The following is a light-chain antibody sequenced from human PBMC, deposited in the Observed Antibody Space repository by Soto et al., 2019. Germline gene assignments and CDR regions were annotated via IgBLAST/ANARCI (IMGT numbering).Light chain of an antibody. Sequence: EIVMTQSPATLSVSPGERATLSCRASQSVSSNLAWYQQKPGQAPRLLIYGASTRATAIPARFSGSGSGTGFTLTISSLQSEDFAIYYCQQYNNWPRTFGQGTKVEIK. J-gene: IGKJ1*01. CDR1: QSVSSN. CDR2: GAS. CDR3: QQYNNWPRT. V-gene: IGKV3-15*01.